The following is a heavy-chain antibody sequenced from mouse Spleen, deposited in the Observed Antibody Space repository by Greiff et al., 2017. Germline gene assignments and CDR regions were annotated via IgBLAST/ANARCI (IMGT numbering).Heavy chain of an antibody. V-gene: IGHV5-9-3*01. CDR1: GFTFSSYA. CDR2: ISSGGGNT. CDR3: ARPGYYGRNYYAMDY. Sequence: EVQLVESGGGLVKLGGSLKLSCAASGFTFSSYAMSWVRQTPEKRLEWVATISSGGGNTYYPDSVKGRFTISRDNAKNTLYLQMSSLKSEDTAMYYCARPGYYGRNYYAMDYWGQGTSVTVSS. D-gene: IGHD1-1*01. J-gene: IGHJ4*01.